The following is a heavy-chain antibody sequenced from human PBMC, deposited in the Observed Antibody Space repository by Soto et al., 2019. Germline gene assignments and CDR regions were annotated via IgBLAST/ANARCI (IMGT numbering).Heavy chain of an antibody. Sequence: EVQLLESGGGLVQPGGSLRLSCAASGFTFSSYDMSWVRQAPGEGLEWVSAISGSGGSTYYADSVKGRFTISRDNSKNTLYLQMNSLRAEDTAVYYCAKDPLLELTTSYFQHWGQGTLVTVST. CDR3: AKDPLLELTTSYFQH. V-gene: IGHV3-23*01. CDR2: ISGSGGST. J-gene: IGHJ1*01. D-gene: IGHD4-17*01. CDR1: GFTFSSYD.